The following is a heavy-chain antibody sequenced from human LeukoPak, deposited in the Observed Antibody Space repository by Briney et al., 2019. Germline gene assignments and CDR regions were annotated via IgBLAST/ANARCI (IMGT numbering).Heavy chain of an antibody. CDR3: TRRELGLPPNY. CDR2: IYDSGST. J-gene: IGHJ4*02. Sequence: PSETLSLTCTVSGGSIRSSYYYWGWIRQPPGKGLEWIGSIYDSGSTYYNPSLKSRVTISVDTSKNQFSLKLSSVTAADTAVYYCTRRELGLPPNYWGQGTLVTVSS. V-gene: IGHV4-39*01. CDR1: GGSIRSSYYY. D-gene: IGHD1-7*01.